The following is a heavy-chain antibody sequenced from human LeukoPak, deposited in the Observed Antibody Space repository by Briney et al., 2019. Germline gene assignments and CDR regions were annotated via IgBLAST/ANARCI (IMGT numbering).Heavy chain of an antibody. CDR3: ARGVLWFGELLSPAGLCYFDY. J-gene: IGHJ4*02. CDR2: INPNSGGT. D-gene: IGHD3-10*01. CDR1: GYTFTGYY. Sequence: ASVKVSCKASGYTFTGYYMHWVRQAPGQGLEWMGWINPNSGGTNYAQKFQGRVTMTRDTSISTAYMELSRLRSDDTAVYYCARGVLWFGELLSPAGLCYFDYWGQGTLVTVSS. V-gene: IGHV1-2*02.